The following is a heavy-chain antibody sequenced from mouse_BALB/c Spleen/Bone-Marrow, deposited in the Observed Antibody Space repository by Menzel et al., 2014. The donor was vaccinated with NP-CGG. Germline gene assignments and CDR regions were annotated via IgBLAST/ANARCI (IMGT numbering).Heavy chain of an antibody. J-gene: IGHJ4*01. CDR1: GYTFTDYA. V-gene: IGHV1S137*01. CDR3: AGDAMDY. Sequence: QVQLQQSGAELVRPGVSVKISCKGSGYTFTDYAMHWVRQSHAKSLEWIGVISTYYGDASYNQKFKGKATMTVDKSSSTAYMELARLTSEDSAIYYCAGDAMDYWGQGTSVTVSS. CDR2: ISTYYGDA.